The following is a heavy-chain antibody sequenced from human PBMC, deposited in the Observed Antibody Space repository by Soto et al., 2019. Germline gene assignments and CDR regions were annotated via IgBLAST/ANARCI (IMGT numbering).Heavy chain of an antibody. CDR2: TYYRSKWYN. D-gene: IGHD6-13*01. CDR1: GVSVSSNSDA. CDR3: AQGGIAAAGTLSWFDP. Sequence: SETLSLTCAFSGVSVSSNSDAWNWIRQSPSRGLEWLGRTYYRSKWYNDYAVSVKSRITINPDTSKNQFSLQLNSVTPDDTAVYYCAQGGIAAAGTLSWFDPWRQGTLVTVSS. J-gene: IGHJ5*02. V-gene: IGHV6-1*01.